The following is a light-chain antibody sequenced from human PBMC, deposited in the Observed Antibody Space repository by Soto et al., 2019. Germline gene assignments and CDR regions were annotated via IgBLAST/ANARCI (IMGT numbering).Light chain of an antibody. J-gene: IGKJ1*01. CDR3: EQYNSSPT. Sequence: DIQMTQSPSTLSACVGDRVTITCRASQSISSWLAWYQQKAGEAPKLLIYRASSLQRGVPSRFSGSGSGTEFTLTISSLQPDDFATYYCEQYNSSPTFGQGTKVDI. CDR2: RAS. CDR1: QSISSW. V-gene: IGKV1-5*03.